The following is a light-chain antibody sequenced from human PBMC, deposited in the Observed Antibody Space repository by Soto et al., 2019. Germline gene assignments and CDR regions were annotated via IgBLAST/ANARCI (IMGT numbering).Light chain of an antibody. CDR2: DVS. CDR3: SSYGGASAPVL. Sequence: QSALTQPASVSGSPGQSITISCTGTSSDVGRYNYVSWYQHHPGKAPKLMIYDVSHRPSGISNRFSGSKSGNTASLTISGLQAEDEADYYCSSYGGASAPVLFGGGTKLTVL. J-gene: IGLJ3*02. V-gene: IGLV2-14*03. CDR1: SSDVGRYNY.